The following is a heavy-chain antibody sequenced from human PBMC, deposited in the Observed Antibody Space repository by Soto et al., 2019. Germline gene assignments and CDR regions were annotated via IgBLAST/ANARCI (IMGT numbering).Heavy chain of an antibody. CDR2: INPSGGST. CDR1: GYTFTSYY. CDR3: ARRLLRQTPEPYENDY. D-gene: IGHD3-3*01. J-gene: IGHJ4*02. Sequence: ASVKVSCKASGYTFTSYYMHWVRQAPGQGLAWMGIINPSGGSTSYPQKFQGRVTMTSDTSTTTIYMELSSLRSEDTAVYYCARRLLRQTPEPYENDYWGQGTLVTVSS. V-gene: IGHV1-46*01.